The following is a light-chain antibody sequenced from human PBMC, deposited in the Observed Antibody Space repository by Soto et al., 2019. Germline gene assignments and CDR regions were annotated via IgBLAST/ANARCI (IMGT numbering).Light chain of an antibody. Sequence: QSALTQPPSASGSPGQSVTISCTGTSSDVGGYDYVSWYQHHPGKAPKLMIYEVSLRPSGVPDRFSGSKSGNTASLTVSGLQAEDEADYYCSSYAGSNHLVFGAGTKLTVL. CDR2: EVS. V-gene: IGLV2-8*01. J-gene: IGLJ3*02. CDR3: SSYAGSNHLV. CDR1: SSDVGGYDY.